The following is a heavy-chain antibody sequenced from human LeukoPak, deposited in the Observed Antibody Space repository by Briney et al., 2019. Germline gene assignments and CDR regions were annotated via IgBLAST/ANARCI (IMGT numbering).Heavy chain of an antibody. V-gene: IGHV3-66*01. CDR1: GLTVSSNH. Sequence: GGSLRLSCAASGLTVSSNHMAWVRQAPGKGLEWVSVIYTGGITYYADSVQGRFTIYRDNSKNKVYLQMNSLRAEDTAVYYCARVYDTSGYKTPPPDYWGQGTLVTVSS. D-gene: IGHD3-22*01. CDR3: ARVYDTSGYKTPPPDY. CDR2: IYTGGIT. J-gene: IGHJ4*02.